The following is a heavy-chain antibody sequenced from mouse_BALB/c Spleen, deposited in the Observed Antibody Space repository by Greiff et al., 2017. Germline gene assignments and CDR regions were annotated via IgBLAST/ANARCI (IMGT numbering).Heavy chain of an antibody. CDR1: GFTFSSYT. J-gene: IGHJ2*01. D-gene: IGHD1-2*01. CDR3: TNSLLRLPHFDY. CDR2: ISSGGSYT. V-gene: IGHV5-6-4*01. Sequence: EVQRVESGGGLVKPGGSLKLSCAASGFTFSSYTMSWVRQTPEKRLEWVATISSGGSYTYYPDSVKGRFTISRDNAKNTLYLQMSSLKSEDTAMYYCTNSLLRLPHFDYWGQGTTLTVSS.